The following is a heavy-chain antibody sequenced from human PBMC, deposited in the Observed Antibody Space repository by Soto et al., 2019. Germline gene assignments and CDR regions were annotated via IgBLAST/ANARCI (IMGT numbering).Heavy chain of an antibody. CDR3: AREPVVVTAMGAFDI. CDR2: IYYSGST. CDR1: GGSISSGGYY. V-gene: IGHV4-31*03. J-gene: IGHJ3*02. Sequence: TLSLTCTFSGGSISSGGYYWGWIRPHPGKGLEWIGYIYYSGSTYYNPSLKSRVTISVDTSKNQFSLKLSSVTAADTAVYYCAREPVVVTAMGAFDIWGQGTMVTVSS. D-gene: IGHD2-21*02.